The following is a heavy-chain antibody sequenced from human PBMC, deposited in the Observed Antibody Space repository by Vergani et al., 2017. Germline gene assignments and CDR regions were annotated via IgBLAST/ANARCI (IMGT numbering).Heavy chain of an antibody. CDR3: ARGGLTEFDY. J-gene: IGHJ4*02. CDR2: ISGSGGST. Sequence: EVQLLESGGGLVQPGGSLRLSCAASGFTFSSYAMSWVRQAPGKGVGWGSAISGSGGSTYYADSGKGRFTISRDNSKNTLYLNMNSLRDEDTDVYYCARGGLTEFDYWGQGTLVTVSS. CDR1: GFTFSSYA. V-gene: IGHV3-23*01. D-gene: IGHD3-9*01.